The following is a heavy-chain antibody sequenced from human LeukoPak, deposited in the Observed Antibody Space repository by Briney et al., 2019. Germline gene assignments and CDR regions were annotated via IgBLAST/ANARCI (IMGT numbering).Heavy chain of an antibody. CDR1: RFTFSSYN. Sequence: GGSLRLSCAASRFTFSSYNMNWIRQAPGKGLEWVSSISSSSSYIYYADSVKGRFTISRDNAKNSLYLQMNSLRAEDTAVYYCARDLEVAAAPDYWGQGTLVTVSS. CDR3: ARDLEVAAAPDY. V-gene: IGHV3-21*01. CDR2: ISSSSSYI. D-gene: IGHD2-15*01. J-gene: IGHJ4*02.